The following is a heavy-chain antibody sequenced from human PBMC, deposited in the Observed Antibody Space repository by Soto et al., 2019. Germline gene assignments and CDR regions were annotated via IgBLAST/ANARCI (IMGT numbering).Heavy chain of an antibody. V-gene: IGHV4-30-4*01. CDR2: IYYSGST. J-gene: IGHJ4*02. CDR3: ARASYDSSTYYLDY. D-gene: IGHD3-22*01. CDR1: GASISSGDYY. Sequence: QVQLQESGPGLVKPSQTLSLTCTVSGASISSGDYYWTWIRQPPGKGLEWIGSIYYSGSTYYNPSLKSRVTISVDKSNHQFSLKLSSVTAADTAVYYCARASYDSSTYYLDYWGQGTLVTVSS.